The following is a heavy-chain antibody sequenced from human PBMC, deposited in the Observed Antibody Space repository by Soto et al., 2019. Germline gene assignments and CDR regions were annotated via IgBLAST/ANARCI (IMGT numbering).Heavy chain of an antibody. Sequence: QVQLVQSGAEVKKPGASVKVSCTASGYTFTGYYMHWVRQAPGQGLEWMGWINPNSGGTNYAQKFQGRVTMTRDTSISTAYMELSRLRSDDTAVYYCARDREGYCSGGSCRIYYYYGMDVWGQGTTVTVSS. CDR3: ARDREGYCSGGSCRIYYYYGMDV. CDR1: GYTFTGYY. D-gene: IGHD2-15*01. V-gene: IGHV1-2*02. J-gene: IGHJ6*02. CDR2: INPNSGGT.